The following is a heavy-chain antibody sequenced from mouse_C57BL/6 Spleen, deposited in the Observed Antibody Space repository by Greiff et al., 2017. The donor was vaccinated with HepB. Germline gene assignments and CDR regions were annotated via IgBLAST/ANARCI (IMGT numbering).Heavy chain of an antibody. CDR1: GYTFTSYW. Sequence: QVQLQQPGAELVKPGASVKMSCKASGYTFTSYWITWVKQRPGQGLEWIGDIYPGSGSTNYNEKFKSKATLTVDTSSSTAYMQLSSLTSEDSAVYYCARSGDYDGYYAGAYWGQGTLVTVSA. J-gene: IGHJ3*01. CDR3: ARSGDYDGYYAGAY. CDR2: IYPGSGST. V-gene: IGHV1-55*01. D-gene: IGHD2-3*01.